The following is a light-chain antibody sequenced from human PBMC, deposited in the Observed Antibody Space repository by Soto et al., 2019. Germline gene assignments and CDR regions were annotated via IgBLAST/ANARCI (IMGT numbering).Light chain of an antibody. V-gene: IGKV1-5*01. J-gene: IGKJ1*01. Sequence: DIQMTQSPSTVSAYVGDIVTITCRATQSITTWLAWYQQRSGKAPKLLIYDVSSLQSGVPSSFSRSGSGTEFPLTISSLQPDDFATYYCQQYNSYSFGQGSRVEI. CDR3: QQYNSYS. CDR1: QSITTW. CDR2: DVS.